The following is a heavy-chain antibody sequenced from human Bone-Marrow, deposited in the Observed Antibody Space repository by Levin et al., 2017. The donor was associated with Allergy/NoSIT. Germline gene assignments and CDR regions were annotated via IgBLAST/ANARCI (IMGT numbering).Heavy chain of an antibody. CDR1: GDSISEYY. CDR3: ARGEGIATGGFDN. D-gene: IGHD6-13*01. J-gene: IGHJ4*02. Sequence: SQTLSLTCTVSGDSISEYYWSWIRQPPGKGLEWIGYIYHSGNTNANPTLKSRVTISLETSKNQCSLKLSYVTAEDTAVSYGARGEGIATGGFDNWGQGTLVTVSS. V-gene: IGHV4-59*01. CDR2: IYHSGNT.